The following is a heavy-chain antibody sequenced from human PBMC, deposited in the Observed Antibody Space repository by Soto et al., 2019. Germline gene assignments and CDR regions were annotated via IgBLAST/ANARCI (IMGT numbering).Heavy chain of an antibody. Sequence: ASVKVSCKASGYTFTGYYMHWVRQAPGQGLEWMGWINPNSGGTNYAQKFQGRVTMTRDTSISTAYMELSRLRSDDTAVYYCATEYSSGWYPYNWFDPRGQGTLVTVSS. CDR2: INPNSGGT. CDR3: ATEYSSGWYPYNWFDP. D-gene: IGHD6-19*01. J-gene: IGHJ5*02. CDR1: GYTFTGYY. V-gene: IGHV1-2*02.